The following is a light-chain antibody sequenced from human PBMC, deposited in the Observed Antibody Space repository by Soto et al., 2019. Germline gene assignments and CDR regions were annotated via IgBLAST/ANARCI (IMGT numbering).Light chain of an antibody. V-gene: IGKV1-5*03. CDR1: QTISGW. J-gene: IGKJ1*01. CDR2: KAS. Sequence: DIQMTQSPSTLSSSVGDRVTISCRASQTISGWLAWYQQKPGKAPTLLISKASTLESGVPSRFSGSGSETDFILTINSLQPDDFATYYCQQYKSNRRTFGQGTKVEIK. CDR3: QQYKSNRRT.